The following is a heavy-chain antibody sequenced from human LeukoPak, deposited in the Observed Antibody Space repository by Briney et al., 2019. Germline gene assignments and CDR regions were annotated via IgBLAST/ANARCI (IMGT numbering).Heavy chain of an antibody. CDR2: IYYSGST. CDR1: GGSISSYY. D-gene: IGHD6-6*01. Sequence: SETLSLTCTVSGGSISSYYWSWIRQPPGKGLEWIGYIYYSGSTNYNPSLKSRVTISVDTSKNQFSLKLSSVTAADTAVYYCASGPSYSSSSDYYYYMDVWGKGTTVTVSS. J-gene: IGHJ6*03. V-gene: IGHV4-59*01. CDR3: ASGPSYSSSSDYYYYMDV.